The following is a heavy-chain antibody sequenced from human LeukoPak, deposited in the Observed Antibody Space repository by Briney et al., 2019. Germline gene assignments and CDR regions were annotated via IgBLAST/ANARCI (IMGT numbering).Heavy chain of an antibody. Sequence: GGSLRLSCAASGFTFSSYAMHWVRQAPGKGLEWVAVISYDGGNKYYADSVKGRFTISRDNSKNTLYLQMNSLRAEDTAVYYCAKEPGIAAPKSDYWGQGTLVTVSS. CDR2: ISYDGGNK. V-gene: IGHV3-30-3*01. D-gene: IGHD6-13*01. CDR1: GFTFSSYA. J-gene: IGHJ4*02. CDR3: AKEPGIAAPKSDY.